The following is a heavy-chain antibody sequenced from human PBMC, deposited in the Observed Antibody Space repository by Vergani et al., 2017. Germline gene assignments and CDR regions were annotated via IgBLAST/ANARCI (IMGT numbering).Heavy chain of an antibody. Sequence: QVQLVESGGGVVQPGRSLRLSCAASGFTFSSYGMHWVRQAPGKGLEWVAVISYDGSNKYYADSVKGRFTISRDNSKNTLYLQMKSLRAEDTAVYYCAKGGYSYGLDYWGQGTLVTVSS. J-gene: IGHJ4*02. V-gene: IGHV3-30*18. CDR1: GFTFSSYG. CDR2: ISYDGSNK. CDR3: AKGGYSYGLDY. D-gene: IGHD5-18*01.